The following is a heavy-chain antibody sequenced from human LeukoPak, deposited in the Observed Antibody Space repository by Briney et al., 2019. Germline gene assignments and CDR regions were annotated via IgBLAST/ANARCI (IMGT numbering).Heavy chain of an antibody. CDR2: IYTSGST. Sequence: PSETLSLTCTVSGGSISSGSYYWSWIRQPAGKGLEWIGRIYTSGSTNYNPSLKSRVTISVDTPKNQFSLKLSSVTAADTAVYYCASHYYDSSGYLTPFDYWGQGTLVTVSS. CDR1: GGSISSGSYY. J-gene: IGHJ4*02. CDR3: ASHYYDSSGYLTPFDY. V-gene: IGHV4-61*02. D-gene: IGHD3-22*01.